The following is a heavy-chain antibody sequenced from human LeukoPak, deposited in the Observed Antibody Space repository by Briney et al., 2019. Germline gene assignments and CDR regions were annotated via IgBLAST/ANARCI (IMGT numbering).Heavy chain of an antibody. CDR1: GGYISSYY. J-gene: IGHJ4*02. CDR2: VYYTGST. D-gene: IGHD6-19*01. Sequence: SETLSLTCTVSGGYISSYYWSWIRQPPGEGLEWIGYVYYTGSTNYNPSLKSRVSISVDTSKNQFSLKLRSVSAADTAVYYCARHGAPVVYSSGFTVDDYWGQGTLVTVSS. CDR3: ARHGAPVVYSSGFTVDDY. V-gene: IGHV4-59*08.